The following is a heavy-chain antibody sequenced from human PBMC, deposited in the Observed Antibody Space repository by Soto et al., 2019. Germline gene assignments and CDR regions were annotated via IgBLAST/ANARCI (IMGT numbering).Heavy chain of an antibody. CDR2: IYHSGST. D-gene: IGHD2-15*01. Sequence: SETLSLTCAVSVGSISSGGYSWSWIRQPPGKGLEWIGYIYHSGSTYYNPSLKSRVTISVDRSKNQFSLKLSSVTAADTAVYYCARGQVGDFDYWGQGTLVTVSS. CDR3: ARGQVGDFDY. CDR1: VGSISSGGYS. J-gene: IGHJ4*02. V-gene: IGHV4-30-2*01.